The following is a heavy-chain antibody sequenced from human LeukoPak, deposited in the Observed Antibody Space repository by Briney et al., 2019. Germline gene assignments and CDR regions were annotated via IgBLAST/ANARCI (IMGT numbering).Heavy chain of an antibody. CDR3: ARDRAAYCGGDCYPNWFDP. CDR1: GDSISSYY. D-gene: IGHD2-21*02. V-gene: IGHV4-4*07. J-gene: IGHJ5*02. CDR2: IYTSGST. Sequence: PSETLSLTCTVSGDSISSYYWIWIRQPAGKGLEWIGRIYTSGSTNYNPSLKSRVTISVDTSKNQFSLKLSSVTAADTAVYYCARDRAAYCGGDCYPNWFDPWGQGTLVTVSS.